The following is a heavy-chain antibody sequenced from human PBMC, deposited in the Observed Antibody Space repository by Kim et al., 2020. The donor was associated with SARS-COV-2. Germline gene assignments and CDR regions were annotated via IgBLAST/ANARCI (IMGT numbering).Heavy chain of an antibody. V-gene: IGHV3-30*18. CDR3: AKSFSGSYFGYDY. D-gene: IGHD1-26*01. CDR1: GFTFNTYG. J-gene: IGHJ4*02. CDR2: ISYDGRNK. Sequence: GGSLRLSCAVSGFTFNTYGMHWVRQAPGKGLEWVAVISYDGRNKHYADSVKGRFTISRDNSKNTLYLQMNSLRIEDTAVYYCAKSFSGSYFGYDYWGQGTLFTVSS.